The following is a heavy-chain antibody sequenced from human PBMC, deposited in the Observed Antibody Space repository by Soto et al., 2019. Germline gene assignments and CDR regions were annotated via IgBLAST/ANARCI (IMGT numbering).Heavy chain of an antibody. Sequence: SETLSLTCTVSGGSVSSGSYYWSWIRQPPGKGLEWIGYIYYSGSTNYNPSLKSRVTISVDTSKNQFSLKLSSVTAADTAVYYCASQVTTADPYYFDYWGQGTLVTGSS. CDR1: GGSVSSGSYY. D-gene: IGHD4-17*01. J-gene: IGHJ4*02. CDR2: IYYSGST. CDR3: ASQVTTADPYYFDY. V-gene: IGHV4-61*01.